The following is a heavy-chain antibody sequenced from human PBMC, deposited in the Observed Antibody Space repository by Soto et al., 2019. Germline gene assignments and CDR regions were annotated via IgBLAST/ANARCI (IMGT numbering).Heavy chain of an antibody. CDR2: IIPIFGSA. J-gene: IGHJ6*02. D-gene: IGHD2-2*02. CDR1: GGTPSSYA. V-gene: IGHV1-69*01. Sequence: QVQLVQSGAEVKQPGSSVKVSCKAPGGTPSSYAINWVRQAPGQGLEWMGGIIPIFGSANYAPKFQGRVTISADESTSTAYMEVSSLRSEDTAVYYCAGTREIPYYHGMDVWGQGTTVTVSS. CDR3: AGTREIPYYHGMDV.